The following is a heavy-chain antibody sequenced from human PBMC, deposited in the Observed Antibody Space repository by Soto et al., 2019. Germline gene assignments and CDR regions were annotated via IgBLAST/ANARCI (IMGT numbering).Heavy chain of an antibody. D-gene: IGHD3-16*01. CDR2: IYWDDDK. CDR3: AHRLVGGRPARWFDP. V-gene: IGHV2-5*02. CDR1: GFSLSTSGVG. J-gene: IGHJ5*02. Sequence: SGPTLVKPTQTLTLTCTFSGFSLSTSGVGVGWIRQPPGKALEWLALIYWDDDKRYSPSLKSRLTITKDTSKNQVVLTMTNMDPVDTATYYCAHRLVGGRPARWFDPWGQGTLVTVSS.